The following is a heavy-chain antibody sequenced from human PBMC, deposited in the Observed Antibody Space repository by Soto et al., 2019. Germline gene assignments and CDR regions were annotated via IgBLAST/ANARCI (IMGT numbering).Heavy chain of an antibody. CDR2: ISGNGVST. V-gene: IGHV3-23*01. Sequence: GGSLRLSCVVSGITFSSEGMNWVRQARGRGLEWVSGISGNGVSTYYADSVKGRFIISRDNSKNTLFLQMNSLRADDRAVDYCSVISRIGYASNFHPWGQGTLVTVSS. J-gene: IGHJ5*01. CDR1: GITFSSEG. D-gene: IGHD2-2*01. CDR3: SVISRIGYASNFHP.